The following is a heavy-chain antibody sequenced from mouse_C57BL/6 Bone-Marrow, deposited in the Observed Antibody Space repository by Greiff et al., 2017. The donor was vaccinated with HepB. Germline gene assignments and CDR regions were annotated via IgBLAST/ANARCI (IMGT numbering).Heavy chain of an antibody. D-gene: IGHD1-1*01. CDR1: GYAFSSSW. J-gene: IGHJ1*03. CDR2: IYPGDGDT. CDR3: ASLRSWYFDV. Sequence: QVQLKESGPELVKPGASVKISCKASGYAFSSSWMNWVKQRPGKGLEWIGRIYPGDGDTNYNGKFKGKATLTADKSSSTAYMQLSSLTSEDSAVYFCASLRSWYFDVWGTGTTVTVSS. V-gene: IGHV1-82*01.